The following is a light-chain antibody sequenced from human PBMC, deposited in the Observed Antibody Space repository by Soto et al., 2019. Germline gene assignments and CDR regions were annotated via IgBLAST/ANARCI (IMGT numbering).Light chain of an antibody. Sequence: EIVMTQYPATLSVSPGEGATLSCRAGQSVGVNLAWYQQMPGQAPRLLIFGASTRATGVTARFSGSGSGTEFTLTISSLQSEDFAVYYCQQYEEWPPQLTFGGGTKVEI. CDR2: GAS. J-gene: IGKJ4*01. CDR1: QSVGVN. V-gene: IGKV3-15*01. CDR3: QQYEEWPPQLT.